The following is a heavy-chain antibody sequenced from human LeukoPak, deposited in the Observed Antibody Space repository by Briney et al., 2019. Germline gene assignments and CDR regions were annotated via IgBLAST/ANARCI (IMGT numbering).Heavy chain of an antibody. V-gene: IGHV1-46*01. CDR1: GYTFTNYY. J-gene: IGHJ5*02. Sequence: ASVKVSCKVSGYTFTNYYMHWVRQAPGQGLEWMGIINPSGGSTSYAQKFQGRVTMTRDTSTSTVYMELSSLRSDDTAMYYCARESPPNWFDPWGQGTLVTVSS. CDR3: ARESPPNWFDP. CDR2: INPSGGST.